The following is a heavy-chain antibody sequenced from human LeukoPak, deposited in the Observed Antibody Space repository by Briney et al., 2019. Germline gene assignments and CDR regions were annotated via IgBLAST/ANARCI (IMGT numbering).Heavy chain of an antibody. Sequence: GASVKVSCKASGYTFTSYGISWVRQAPGQGLEWMGWISAYNGNTNYAQKLQGRVTMATDTSTSTAYMELRSLRSDDTAVYYCARFSIMITFGGVVAFDIWGQGTMVTVSS. CDR1: GYTFTSYG. CDR3: ARFSIMITFGGVVAFDI. D-gene: IGHD3-16*01. J-gene: IGHJ3*02. V-gene: IGHV1-18*01. CDR2: ISAYNGNT.